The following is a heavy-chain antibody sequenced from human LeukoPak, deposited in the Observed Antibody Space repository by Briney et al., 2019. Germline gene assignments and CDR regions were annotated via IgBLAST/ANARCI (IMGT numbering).Heavy chain of an antibody. CDR1: GFTFSSYS. J-gene: IGHJ4*02. Sequence: PGGSLRLSCAASGFTFSSYSMNWVRQAPGKGLEWVSSISSSSYIYYADSVKGRFTISRDNAKNSLYLQMNSLRAEDTAVYYCARDKDYSYGYFDYWGQGTLVTVSS. D-gene: IGHD5-18*01. V-gene: IGHV3-21*01. CDR2: ISSSSYI. CDR3: ARDKDYSYGYFDY.